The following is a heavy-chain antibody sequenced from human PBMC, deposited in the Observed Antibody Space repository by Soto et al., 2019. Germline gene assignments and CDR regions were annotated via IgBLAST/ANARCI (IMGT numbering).Heavy chain of an antibody. CDR1: GCTFSSYW. CDR3: ARVGGYNWFDT. Sequence: EVQLVESGGGLVQPGGSLRLSCAGSGCTFSSYWMHWVRQVPGKGLLWVSRIDSDGTSTNYADSVKGRFTIARDNARNTLYLQMNSLRAEDTGVYYCARVGGYNWFDTWGQGTLVTVSS. J-gene: IGHJ5*02. CDR2: IDSDGTST. V-gene: IGHV3-74*01.